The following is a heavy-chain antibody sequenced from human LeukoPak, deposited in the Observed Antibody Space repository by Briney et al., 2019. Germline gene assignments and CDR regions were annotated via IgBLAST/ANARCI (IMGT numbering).Heavy chain of an antibody. Sequence: PGGTLRLSCAASGFTYSSYAMSWLRQAPGKGLEGVSAINATASNTYYADSVKGRFTNSRDNSKSTLYLQISSLRVDDTAVYYCAKDWYNSLNYFDYWGQGSLVTVSS. V-gene: IGHV3-23*01. D-gene: IGHD1-1*01. CDR3: AKDWYNSLNYFDY. CDR2: INATASNT. J-gene: IGHJ4*02. CDR1: GFTYSSYA.